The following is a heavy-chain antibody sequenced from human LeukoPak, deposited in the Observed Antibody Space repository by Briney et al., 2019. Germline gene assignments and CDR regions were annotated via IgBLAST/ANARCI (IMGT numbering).Heavy chain of an antibody. CDR3: AREGYYGSGSQNWFDP. D-gene: IGHD3-10*01. CDR2: INPNSGGT. V-gene: IGHV1-2*02. Sequence: GASVKVSCKASGYTFTGYYMHWVRQAPGQGLEWMGWINPNSGGTNYAQKFQGRVTMTRDTSISTAYMELSRLRSDDTAVYYCAREGYYGSGSQNWFDPWGQGTLVTVSS. J-gene: IGHJ5*02. CDR1: GYTFTGYY.